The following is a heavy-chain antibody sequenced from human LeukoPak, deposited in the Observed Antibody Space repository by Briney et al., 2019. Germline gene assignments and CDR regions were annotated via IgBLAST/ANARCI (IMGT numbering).Heavy chain of an antibody. CDR2: ISSSSSYI. CDR3: ARAYYYDSSGYGGADY. V-gene: IGHV3-21*01. Sequence: GGSLRLSCAASGFTFSSYSMNWVRQAPGKGLEWVSSISSSSSYIYYADSVKGRFTISRDNAKNSLYLQMNSLRAEDTAVYYCARAYYYDSSGYGGADYWGQGTLVTVSS. CDR1: GFTFSSYS. D-gene: IGHD3-22*01. J-gene: IGHJ4*02.